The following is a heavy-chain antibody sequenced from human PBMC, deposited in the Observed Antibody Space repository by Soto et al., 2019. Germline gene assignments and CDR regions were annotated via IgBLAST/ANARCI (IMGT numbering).Heavy chain of an antibody. V-gene: IGHV5-51*01. D-gene: IGHD7-27*01. Sequence: PGESLKISCKGSGYSFTSYWIGWVRQMPGKGLEWMGITYPGDSDTRYSPSFQGQVTISADKSISTAYLQWSSLKASDTAMYYCARGGEPPNPFDYYYGMDVWGQGTTVTVSS. CDR2: TYPGDSDT. CDR1: GYSFTSYW. CDR3: ARGGEPPNPFDYYYGMDV. J-gene: IGHJ6*02.